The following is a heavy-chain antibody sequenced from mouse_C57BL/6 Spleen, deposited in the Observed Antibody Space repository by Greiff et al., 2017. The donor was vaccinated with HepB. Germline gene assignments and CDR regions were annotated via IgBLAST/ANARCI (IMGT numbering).Heavy chain of an antibody. D-gene: IGHD1-3*01. CDR3: ASNYLRWFAY. V-gene: IGHV1-66*01. Sequence: QVQLQQSGPELVKPGASVKISCKASGYSFTSYYIHWVQQRPGQGLEWIGWIYPGSGNTKYNEKFKGKATLSTDTSSSTVYMQISSLTSEDSAVYYCASNYLRWFAYWGQGTLVTVSS. CDR2: IYPGSGNT. CDR1: GYSFTSYY. J-gene: IGHJ3*01.